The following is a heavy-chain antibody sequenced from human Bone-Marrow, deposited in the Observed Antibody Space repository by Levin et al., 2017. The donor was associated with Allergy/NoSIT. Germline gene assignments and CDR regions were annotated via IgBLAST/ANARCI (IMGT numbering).Heavy chain of an antibody. D-gene: IGHD5-24*01. V-gene: IGHV4-30-4*01. CDR2: FYYSGST. CDR3: ARGLLQSAGFFDY. J-gene: IGHJ4*02. CDR1: GGSVGTGDFY. Sequence: SETLSLTCSVSGGSVGTGDFYWTWFRQPPGKGLEWIGYFYYSGSTLYNSSLKSRVSIELDTSNNQFSLNLHSVTASDTAVYYCARGLLQSAGFFDYWGQGTLVSVSS.